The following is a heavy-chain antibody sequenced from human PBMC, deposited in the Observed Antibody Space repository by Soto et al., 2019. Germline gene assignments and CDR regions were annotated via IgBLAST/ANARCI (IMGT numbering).Heavy chain of an antibody. CDR3: ARAIRRITMVHFDY. Sequence: SETLSLTCPVSGGSISRYYWSWIRQPPGKGLEWIGYIYYSGSTNYNPSLKSRVTISVDTSKNQFSLKLSSVTAADTAVYYCARAIRRITMVHFDYWGQGTLVTVSS. J-gene: IGHJ4*02. V-gene: IGHV4-59*01. D-gene: IGHD3-10*01. CDR1: GGSISRYY. CDR2: IYYSGST.